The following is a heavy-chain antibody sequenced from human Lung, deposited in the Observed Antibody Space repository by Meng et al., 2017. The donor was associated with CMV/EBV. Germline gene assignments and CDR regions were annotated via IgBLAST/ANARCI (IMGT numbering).Heavy chain of an antibody. J-gene: IGHJ3*02. CDR1: GGSFSGYY. CDR2: IKHSGST. Sequence: LSCAVYGGSFSGYYWSWIRQPPGKGLEWIGEIKHSGSTNYNPSLKSRVTISVDTSKNQFSLKLSSVTDADTAVYYCARGSVVVPAAIWVKRAFDIXGQGXMVTVSS. CDR3: ARGSVVVPAAIWVKRAFDI. D-gene: IGHD2-2*02. V-gene: IGHV4-34*01.